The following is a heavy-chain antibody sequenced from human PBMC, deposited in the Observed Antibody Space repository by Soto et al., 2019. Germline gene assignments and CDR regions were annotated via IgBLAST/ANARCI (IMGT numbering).Heavy chain of an antibody. CDR3: ASHYYDSSGVDY. D-gene: IGHD3-22*01. CDR1: GFTFSDYY. J-gene: IGHJ4*02. V-gene: IGHV3-11*06. CDR2: ISSSSSYT. Sequence: PGGSLRLSCAASGFTFSDYYMSWIRQAPGKGLEWVSYISSSSSYTNYADSVKGRFTISRDNAKNSLYLQMNSLRAEDTAVYYCASHYYDSSGVDYWGQGTLVTVPS.